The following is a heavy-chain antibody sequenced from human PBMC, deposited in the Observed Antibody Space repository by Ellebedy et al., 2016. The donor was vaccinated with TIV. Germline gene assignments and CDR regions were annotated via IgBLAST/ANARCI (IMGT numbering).Heavy chain of an antibody. CDR3: ARDRGYSFDY. CDR1: GFTFSRSG. CDR2: IWLDGSKE. Sequence: GGSLRLSCAASGFTFSRSGMHWVRQAPGKGLEWVAIIWLDGSKEYYADSVKGRFTISRDNSKNTLYMQMNSLRAEDTAVYYCARDRGYSFDYWGQGTLVTVSS. J-gene: IGHJ4*02. V-gene: IGHV3-33*01. D-gene: IGHD5-12*01.